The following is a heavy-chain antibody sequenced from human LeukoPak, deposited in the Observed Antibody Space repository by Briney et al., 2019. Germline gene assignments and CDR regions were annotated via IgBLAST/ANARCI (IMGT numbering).Heavy chain of an antibody. CDR3: AGLVGRYSSGLYYYYFDY. J-gene: IGHJ4*02. CDR2: MYLSGTT. D-gene: IGHD3-22*01. V-gene: IGHV4-4*02. CDR1: GDSINSLDL. Sequence: SETLSLTCTVSGDSINSLDLWSWVRQPPGKGLEWIGEMYLSGTTHSNPSVKSRVTISIDKSKNQFFLNLSSVTAADTAIYYCAGLVGRYSSGLYYYYFDYWGQGTLVTVSS.